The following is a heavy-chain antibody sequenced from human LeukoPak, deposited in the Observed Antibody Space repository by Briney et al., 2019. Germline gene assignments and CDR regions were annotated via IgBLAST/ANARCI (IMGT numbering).Heavy chain of an antibody. V-gene: IGHV3-33*01. D-gene: IGHD5-24*01. CDR2: IWYDGSNK. Sequence: PGKSLRLSCAASGFIFTRHGMHWVRQAPGKGLEWVAVIWYDGSNKYYGDSVKGRFTISRDNSKNTVDLQMNSLRAEDTAVYYCARDGSGDDYNLFYFDYWGQGTLVTVSS. CDR1: GFIFTRHG. CDR3: ARDGSGDDYNLFYFDY. J-gene: IGHJ4*02.